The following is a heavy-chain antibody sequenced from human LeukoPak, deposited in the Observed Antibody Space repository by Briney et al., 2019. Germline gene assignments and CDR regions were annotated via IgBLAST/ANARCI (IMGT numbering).Heavy chain of an antibody. V-gene: IGHV6-1*01. CDR3: ARSARTWDLALDF. Sequence: SQTLSLTCAISGDSVSSNSAAWNWIRQSPSRGLEWLGRTYYRSRWYNAYAVYVKSRITINPDTSKKQFSLQLNSVTPDDTAVYYCARSARTWDLALDFWGQGTVVTVSS. D-gene: IGHD1-14*01. J-gene: IGHJ3*01. CDR2: TYYRSRWYN. CDR1: GDSVSSNSAA.